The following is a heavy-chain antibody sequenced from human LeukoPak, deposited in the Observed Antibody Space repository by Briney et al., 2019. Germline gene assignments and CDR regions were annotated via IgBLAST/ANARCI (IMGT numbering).Heavy chain of an antibody. V-gene: IGHV1-69*13. CDR1: GGIFSSNP. CDR3: GRDRYYGSGASPLDY. J-gene: IGHJ4*02. CDR2: IIPTVTTA. D-gene: IGHD3-10*01. Sequence: GASVKVSCKASGGIFSSNPISWVRQAPGQGLEWMGGIIPTVTTANYAQKSQGRVTITADESTRTVYMELSSLRSEDTAVYYCGRDRYYGSGASPLDYWGQGTLVTVSS.